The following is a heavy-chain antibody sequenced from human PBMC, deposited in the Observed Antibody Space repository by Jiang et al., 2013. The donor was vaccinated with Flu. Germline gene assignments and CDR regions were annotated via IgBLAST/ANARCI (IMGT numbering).Heavy chain of an antibody. CDR1: GYSFSSDW. CDR3: ARQETGTTVDYYYYSMDV. CDR2: IFPDDSDT. D-gene: IGHD1-1*01. Sequence: LVESGAEVKKPGESLKISCRASGYSFSSDWIGWVRQMPGKGLEWMGIIFPDDSDTRYSPSFEGQVTISADESISTAYLQWSSLKASDSAFYYCARQETGTTVDYYYYSMDVWGQGTTVTVSS. J-gene: IGHJ6*02. V-gene: IGHV5-51*01.